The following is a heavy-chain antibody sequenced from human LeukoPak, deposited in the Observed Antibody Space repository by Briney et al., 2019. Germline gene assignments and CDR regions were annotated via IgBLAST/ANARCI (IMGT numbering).Heavy chain of an antibody. CDR2: ISSYSTYI. CDR3: ARDSFAGYDSSGYSSYDY. CDR1: GFSFSDYS. V-gene: IGHV3-21*01. Sequence: GGSLRLSCAASGFSFSDYSMNWVCQAPGKGLEWVSFISSYSTYIYYADSLKGRFTISRDNAKNSLYLQMNSLRAEDTAVYYCARDSFAGYDSSGYSSYDYWGQGTLATVSS. D-gene: IGHD3-22*01. J-gene: IGHJ4*02.